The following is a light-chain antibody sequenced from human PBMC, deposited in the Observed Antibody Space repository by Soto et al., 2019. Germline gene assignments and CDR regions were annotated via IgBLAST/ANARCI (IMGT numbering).Light chain of an antibody. CDR3: QQTYTTPYT. V-gene: IGKV1-39*01. Sequence: DIQMTQSPSSLSASAGDRVTITCRASQSVRNYLNWYQQKIGKAPKLLIYAASSLHSGVPSRFSGSGSGTDFTLTISSLLPEDFATYFCQQTYTTPYTFGQGTKLEIK. J-gene: IGKJ2*01. CDR2: AAS. CDR1: QSVRNY.